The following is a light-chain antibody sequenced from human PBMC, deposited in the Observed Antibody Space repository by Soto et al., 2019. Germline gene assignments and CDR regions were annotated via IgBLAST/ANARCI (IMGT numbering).Light chain of an antibody. Sequence: DIQMTQSPSTLSAYVGDRVTIPCRTSQSISSWLAWYQQKPGKAPKLLIHQASSLASGVPSRFSGGGSGTEFTLTINSLQADDFATYYCQQYNSHSETFGQGTKVDI. CDR2: QAS. J-gene: IGKJ1*01. V-gene: IGKV1-5*03. CDR1: QSISSW. CDR3: QQYNSHSET.